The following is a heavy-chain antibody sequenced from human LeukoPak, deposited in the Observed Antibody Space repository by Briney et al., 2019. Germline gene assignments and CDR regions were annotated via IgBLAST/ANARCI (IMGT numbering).Heavy chain of an antibody. Sequence: GGSLRLSCAASGFTFSSYAMSWVRQAPGKGPEWVSAISGSGGSTYYADSVKGRFTISRDNSKNTLYLQMNSLRAEDTAVYYCANTQGSSWPFDYWGQGTLVTVSS. CDR2: ISGSGGST. J-gene: IGHJ4*02. V-gene: IGHV3-23*01. CDR1: GFTFSSYA. CDR3: ANTQGSSWPFDY. D-gene: IGHD6-13*01.